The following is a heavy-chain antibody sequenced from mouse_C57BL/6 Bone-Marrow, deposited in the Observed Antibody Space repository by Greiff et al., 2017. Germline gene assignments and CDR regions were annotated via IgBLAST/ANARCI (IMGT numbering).Heavy chain of an antibody. Sequence: QVQLQQSGAELVKPGASVKMSCKASGYTFTSYWITWVKQRPGQGLEWIGDIYPGSGSTNYNEKFKSKATLTVDTSSSTAYMQLSILTSEDSAVYYCARSPPYGSSLDYWGQGTTRTVSS. CDR1: GYTFTSYW. CDR3: ARSPPYGSSLDY. V-gene: IGHV1-55*01. CDR2: IYPGSGST. J-gene: IGHJ2*01. D-gene: IGHD1-1*01.